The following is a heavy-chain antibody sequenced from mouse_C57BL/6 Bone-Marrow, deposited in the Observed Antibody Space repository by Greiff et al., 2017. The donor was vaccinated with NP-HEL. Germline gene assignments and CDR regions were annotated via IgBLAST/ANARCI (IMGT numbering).Heavy chain of an antibody. V-gene: IGHV1-81*01. CDR2: IYPRSGNT. D-gene: IGHD1-1*01. CDR3: ARPLYYYGSSYDNWYFDV. CDR1: GYTFTSYG. Sequence: QVQLQQSGAELARPGASVKLSCKASGYTFTSYGISWVKQRTGQGLEWIGEIYPRSGNTYYNEKFKGKARLTADKSSSTAYMELRSLTSEDSAVYFCARPLYYYGSSYDNWYFDVWGTGTTVTVSS. J-gene: IGHJ1*03.